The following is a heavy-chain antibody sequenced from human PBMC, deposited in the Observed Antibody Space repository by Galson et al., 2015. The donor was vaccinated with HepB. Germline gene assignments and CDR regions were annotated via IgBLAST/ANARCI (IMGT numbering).Heavy chain of an antibody. CDR2: ISSSGSTI. V-gene: IGHV3-11*01. D-gene: IGHD6-25*01. CDR3: ARAALGWFGP. CDR1: GFTFSDYH. J-gene: IGHJ5*02. Sequence: SLRLSCAASGFTFSDYHMSWIRQAPGKGLEWISSISSSGSTIYYADSVKGQFTTSRDNAKKSLYLQMNSLRAEDTAVYYCARAALGWFGPWGQGTLVTVSS.